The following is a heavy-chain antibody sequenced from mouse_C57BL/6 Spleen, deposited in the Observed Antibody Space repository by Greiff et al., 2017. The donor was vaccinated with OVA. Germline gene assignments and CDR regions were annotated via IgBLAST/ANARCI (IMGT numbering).Heavy chain of an antibody. CDR2: SRNKANDYTT. Sequence: DVKLVESGGGLVQSGRSLRLSCATSGFTFSDFYMEWVRQAPGKGLEWIAASRNKANDYTTEYSASVKGRFIVSRDTSQSILYLQMNALRAEDTAIYYCAREVDYWGQGTSVTVSS. CDR1: GFTFSDFY. CDR3: AREVDY. V-gene: IGHV7-1*01. J-gene: IGHJ4*01.